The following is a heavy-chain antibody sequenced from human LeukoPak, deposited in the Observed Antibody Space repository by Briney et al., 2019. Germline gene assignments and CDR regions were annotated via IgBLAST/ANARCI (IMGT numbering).Heavy chain of an antibody. CDR3: ARKGGATTYGYYYYYMDV. Sequence: GGSLRLSCAASGFTFSSYWMSWVRQAPGKGLEWVANIKQNGSEKYYVDSVKGRFTISRDNAKNSLYLQMNSLRAEDTAVYYCARKGGATTYGYYYYYMDVWGKGTTVTISS. CDR2: IKQNGSEK. CDR1: GFTFSSYW. J-gene: IGHJ6*03. V-gene: IGHV3-7*01. D-gene: IGHD1-26*01.